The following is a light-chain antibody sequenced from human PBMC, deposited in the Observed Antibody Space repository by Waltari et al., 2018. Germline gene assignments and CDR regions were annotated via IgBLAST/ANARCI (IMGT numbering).Light chain of an antibody. CDR2: WAS. J-gene: IGKJ2*01. CDR1: QSVLHRNSNKNF. V-gene: IGKV4-1*01. CDR3: HHTYSSPS. Sequence: DIVMTQSPDSLAVSLGERATINCKSIQSVLHRNSNKNFLTWYQQKPGQPPKVLIYWASTRESGVPDRFSGSGSGSDFTLTSNSLQAEDVAVYYCHHTYSSPSFGQGTKLEI.